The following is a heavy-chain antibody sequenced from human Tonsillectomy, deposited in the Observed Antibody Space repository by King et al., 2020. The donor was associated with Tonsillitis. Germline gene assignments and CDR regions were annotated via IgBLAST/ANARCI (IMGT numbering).Heavy chain of an antibody. Sequence: EVQLVESGGGLVQPGGSLRLSCAASGFTFSSYWMTWVRQAPGTGLEWVANIKQDGSEKYYVDSVKGRFAISRDNAKNSLYLQMNSLRAEDTAVYYCARDTGYDYSMDVWGKGTTVTVSS. J-gene: IGHJ6*03. D-gene: IGHD1-14*01. CDR1: GFTFSSYW. CDR2: IKQDGSEK. CDR3: ARDTGYDYSMDV. V-gene: IGHV3-7*03.